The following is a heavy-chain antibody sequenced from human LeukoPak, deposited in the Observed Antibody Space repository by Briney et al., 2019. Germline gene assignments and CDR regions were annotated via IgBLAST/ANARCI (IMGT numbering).Heavy chain of an antibody. V-gene: IGHV4-4*09. D-gene: IGHD2-2*01. CDR1: GGSISSYY. CDR3: ARHTPDPAAPLDP. J-gene: IGHJ5*02. Sequence: SETLSLTCTISGGSISSYYWSWIRQPPGKGPEWIGYIYTSGSTNHNPSLKSRVTISVDTSKNQFSLKLSSVTAADTAVYYCARHTPDPAAPLDPWGQGTLVTVSS. CDR2: IYTSGST.